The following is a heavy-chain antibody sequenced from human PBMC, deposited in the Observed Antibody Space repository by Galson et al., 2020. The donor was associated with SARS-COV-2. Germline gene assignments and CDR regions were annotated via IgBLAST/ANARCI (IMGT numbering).Heavy chain of an antibody. CDR1: GFTFSSYW. CDR3: ARSPYYYGSGSFSYYFDY. Sequence: GGSLRLSCAASGFTFSSYWMHWVRQAPGKGLVWVSRINSDGSSTSYADSVKGRFTISRDNAKNTLYLQMNSLRAEDTAVYYCARSPYYYGSGSFSYYFDYWGQGTLVTVSS. D-gene: IGHD3-10*01. J-gene: IGHJ4*02. CDR2: INSDGSST. V-gene: IGHV3-74*01.